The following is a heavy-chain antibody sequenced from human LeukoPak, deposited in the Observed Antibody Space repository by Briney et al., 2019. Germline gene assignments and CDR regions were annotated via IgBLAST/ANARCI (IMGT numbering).Heavy chain of an antibody. CDR1: GYSISSGYY. CDR3: TREVRSAWASFDP. D-gene: IGHD1-26*01. CDR2: IHYSARI. V-gene: IGHV4-38-2*02. Sequence: SPSETLSLTCTVSGYSISSGYYWGWIRQPPGKGLEWIGSIHYSARIYYNPSLKSRLTISPDTSKNQFSLKLTSVTAADTAVYYCTREVRSAWASFDPWGQGTLVIVSS. J-gene: IGHJ5*02.